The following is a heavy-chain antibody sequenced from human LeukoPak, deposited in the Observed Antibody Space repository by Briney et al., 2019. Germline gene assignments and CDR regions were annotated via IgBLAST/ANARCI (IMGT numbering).Heavy chain of an antibody. CDR2: IYYSGTT. CDR3: AREPPRRYDSSGYFDY. V-gene: IGHV4-39*07. D-gene: IGHD3-22*01. Sequence: SETLPLTCIVSGGSISSSTYYWGWIRQPPGKGLEWIGSIYYSGTTYHNSSLKSRVTISVDTSKNQFSLKLSSVTAADTAVYYCAREPPRRYDSSGYFDYWGQGTLVTVSS. J-gene: IGHJ4*02. CDR1: GGSISSSTYY.